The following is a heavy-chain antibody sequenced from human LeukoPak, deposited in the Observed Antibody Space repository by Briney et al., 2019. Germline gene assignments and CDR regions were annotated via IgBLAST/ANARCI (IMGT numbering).Heavy chain of an antibody. CDR3: AKDPTDFDSSGQAYFHY. CDR1: GYTFTSYG. V-gene: IGHV1-18*01. Sequence: GASVKVSCKASGYTFTSYGISWVRQAPGQGLEWMGWISAYNGNTNYAQKLQGRVTMTTDTSTSTAYMELRSLRSDDTGVYYCAKDPTDFDSSGQAYFHYWGQGTRATVSS. D-gene: IGHD3-22*01. J-gene: IGHJ4*02. CDR2: ISAYNGNT.